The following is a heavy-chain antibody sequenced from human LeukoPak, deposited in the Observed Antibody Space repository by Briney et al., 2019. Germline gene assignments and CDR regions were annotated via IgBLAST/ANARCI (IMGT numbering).Heavy chain of an antibody. D-gene: IGHD2/OR15-2a*01. V-gene: IGHV1-2*02. CDR1: GYTFSDYY. CDR2: INPKSGVT. J-gene: IGHJ5*02. Sequence: GASVKVSCTASGYTFSDYYIHWLRQAPGQGLEWMGWINPKSGVTNFAQYFQGRVTMTRDTSSTTVYMELTRLRSDDTAVYYCARPLGSLKEYWWFDPRGQGTLVTVSS. CDR3: ARPLGSLKEYWWFDP.